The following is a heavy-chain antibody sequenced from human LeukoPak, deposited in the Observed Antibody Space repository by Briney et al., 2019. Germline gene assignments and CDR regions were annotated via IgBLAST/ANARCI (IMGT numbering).Heavy chain of an antibody. CDR2: ISSSSSYI. CDR3: ARTPGGIAAAARGNWFDP. V-gene: IGHV3-21*01. Sequence: GGSLRLSCAASGFTFSSYSMNWVRQAPGKGLEWVSSISSSSSYIYYADSVKGRFTISRDNAKNSLYLQMNSLRAEDTAVYYCARTPGGIAAAARGNWFDPWGQGTLVTVSS. J-gene: IGHJ5*02. CDR1: GFTFSSYS. D-gene: IGHD6-13*01.